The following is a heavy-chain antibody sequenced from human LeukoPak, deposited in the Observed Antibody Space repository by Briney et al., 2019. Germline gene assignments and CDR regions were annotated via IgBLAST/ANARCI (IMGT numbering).Heavy chain of an antibody. CDR2: IYYSGST. D-gene: IGHD3-22*01. CDR1: GGSISRYY. Sequence: SETLSLTCTVSGGSISRYYWSSIRQPPGKGLEWIGYIYYSGSTNYNPSLKSRVTISVDTSKNQFSLKLSSVTAADSAVYYCAITYYYDSRGYYRLDYFDYWGQGTLVTVSS. CDR3: AITYYYDSRGYYRLDYFDY. J-gene: IGHJ4*02. V-gene: IGHV4-59*08.